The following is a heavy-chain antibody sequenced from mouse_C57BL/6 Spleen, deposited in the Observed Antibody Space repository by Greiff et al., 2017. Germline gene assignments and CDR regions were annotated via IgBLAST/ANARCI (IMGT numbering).Heavy chain of an antibody. CDR3: VRAYEYDGWYFEV. CDR2: IRSKSNNYAT. V-gene: IGHV10-1*01. D-gene: IGHD2-4*01. CDR1: GFSFNTYA. Sequence: GGGLVQPKGSLKLSCAASGFSFNTYAMNWVRQAPGKGLEWVARIRSKSNNYATYYADSVKDRFTISRDDSESMLYLQMNNLKTEDTAVYYCVRAYEYDGWYFEVWGTGTTVTVSS. J-gene: IGHJ1*03.